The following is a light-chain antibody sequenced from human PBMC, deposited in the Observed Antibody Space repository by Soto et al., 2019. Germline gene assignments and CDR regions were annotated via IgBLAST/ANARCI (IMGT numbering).Light chain of an antibody. J-gene: IGKJ1*01. CDR2: KAS. V-gene: IGKV1-5*03. Sequence: DIQMTQSPSTLSASVGDRVTITCRASQSISSWLAWYQQKPGKAPKLLIYKASSLESGGPSRFRCSGSGTEFTLSISCLQSDDLATYYCQQDNSYWTFGQGTKVEIK. CDR1: QSISSW. CDR3: QQDNSYWT.